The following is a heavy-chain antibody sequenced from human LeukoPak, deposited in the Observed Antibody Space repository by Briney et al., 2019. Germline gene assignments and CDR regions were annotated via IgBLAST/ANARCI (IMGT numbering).Heavy chain of an antibody. Sequence: GGSLRLSCAASGFTFSSYDMHWVRQAPGKGLEWVAVISYDGSNKYYADSVKGRFTISRDNSKNTLYLQMNSLRAEDTAVYYCARDPSGLPKIYGDYVQWGQGTLVTVSS. J-gene: IGHJ4*02. V-gene: IGHV3-30*03. CDR3: ARDPSGLPKIYGDYVQ. D-gene: IGHD4-17*01. CDR1: GFTFSSYD. CDR2: ISYDGSNK.